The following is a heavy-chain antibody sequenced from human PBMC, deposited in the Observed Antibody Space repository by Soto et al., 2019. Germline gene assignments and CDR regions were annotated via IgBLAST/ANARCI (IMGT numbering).Heavy chain of an antibody. V-gene: IGHV3-15*07. D-gene: IGHD6-19*01. CDR2: IKSKTDGGTT. CDR3: TTTSRSGWSS. CDR1: GLIFSNSR. Sequence: GGSLRLSCAASGLIFSNSRMHWVRQAPGKGLEWVGRIKSKTDGGTTDYAAPVNGRFTISRDDSKNTLYLQMNSLKTEDTAVYYCTTTSRSGWSSWGQGALVTVSS. J-gene: IGHJ4*02.